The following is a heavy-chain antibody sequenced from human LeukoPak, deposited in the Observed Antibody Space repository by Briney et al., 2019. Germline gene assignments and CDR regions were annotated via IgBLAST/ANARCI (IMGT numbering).Heavy chain of an antibody. D-gene: IGHD2-15*01. CDR1: GGSISSGSYY. CDR3: ARSVVVVAANYYYYYMDV. Sequence: SETLSLTCTVSGGSISSGSYYWSWIRQPAGKGLEWIGRIYTSGSTNYNPSLKSRVTMSVDTSKNQFSLKLSSVTAADTAVYYCARSVVVVAANYYYYYMDVWGKGTTVTVSS. J-gene: IGHJ6*03. CDR2: IYTSGST. V-gene: IGHV4-61*02.